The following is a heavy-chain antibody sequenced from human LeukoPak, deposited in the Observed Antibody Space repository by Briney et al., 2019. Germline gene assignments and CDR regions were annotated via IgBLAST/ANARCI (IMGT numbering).Heavy chain of an antibody. V-gene: IGHV4-38-2*02. CDR1: GYSISSGYY. CDR3: ARAAGEVTMIVVVITTFDY. D-gene: IGHD3-22*01. Sequence: SETLSLTCTVSGYSISSGYYWGWIRQPPGKGLEWIGSIYHSGSTYYNPSLKSRVTISVDTSKNQFSLKLSSVTAADTAVYYCARAAGEVTMIVVVITTFDYWGQGTLVTVSS. J-gene: IGHJ4*02. CDR2: IYHSGST.